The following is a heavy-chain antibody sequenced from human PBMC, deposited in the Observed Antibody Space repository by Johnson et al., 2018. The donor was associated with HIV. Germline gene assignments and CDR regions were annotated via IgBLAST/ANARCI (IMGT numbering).Heavy chain of an antibody. CDR1: GFTFSSYG. CDR3: ARDRTSQRWELLPDDAFDI. J-gene: IGHJ3*02. CDR2: IYSRGRP. Sequence: QMLLVESGGGLVQPGGSLRLSCAASGFTFSSYGMHWVRQAPGKGLEWVSVIYSRGRPSYADPVKGRFTISSDNSKNTLYLQMTSLRAEDTAVYYCARDRTSQRWELLPDDAFDIWGQGTMVTVSS. V-gene: IGHV3-NL1*01. D-gene: IGHD1-26*01.